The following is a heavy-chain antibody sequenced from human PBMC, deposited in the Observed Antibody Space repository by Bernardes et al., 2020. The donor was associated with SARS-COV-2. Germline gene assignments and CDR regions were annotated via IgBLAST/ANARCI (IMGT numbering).Heavy chain of an antibody. CDR2: INHSGST. V-gene: IGHV4-34*01. CDR1: GGSFSGYY. J-gene: IGHJ5*02. CDR3: ARGNPRITMVRGVRVVGKNWFDP. Sequence: SETLSLTCAVYGGSFSGYYWSWIRQPPGKGLEWIGEINHSGSTNYNPSLKSRVTISVDTSKNQFSLKLSSVTAADTAVYYCARGNPRITMVRGVRVVGKNWFDPWGQGTLVTVSS. D-gene: IGHD3-10*01.